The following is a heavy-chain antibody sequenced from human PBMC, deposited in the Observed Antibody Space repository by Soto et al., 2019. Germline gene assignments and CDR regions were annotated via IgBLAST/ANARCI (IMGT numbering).Heavy chain of an antibody. CDR2: ISSSSSYI. CDR1: GFTFSSYS. Sequence: EVQLVESGGGLVKPGGSLRLSCAASGFTFSSYSMNWVRQAPGKGLEWVSSISSSSSYIYYADSVKGRFTISRDIAKNALYLEMTSLRAEDRAVYYCARDVYSSSRYFDYWGQGTLVTVSS. V-gene: IGHV3-21*01. CDR3: ARDVYSSSRYFDY. J-gene: IGHJ4*02. D-gene: IGHD6-6*01.